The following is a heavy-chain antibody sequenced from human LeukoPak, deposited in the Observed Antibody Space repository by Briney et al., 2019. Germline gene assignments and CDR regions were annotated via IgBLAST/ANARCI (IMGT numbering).Heavy chain of an antibody. CDR1: GGSISSSSYY. V-gene: IGHV4-39*07. CDR3: ARAYVGATLYAMDV. D-gene: IGHD1-26*01. CDR2: IYYSRST. J-gene: IGHJ6*02. Sequence: PSETLSLTCTVSGGSISSSSYYWGWIRQPPGKGLEWIGSIYYSRSTYYNPSLKSRVTISVDRSENQFSLKLTSVTAADTAVYYCARAYVGATLYAMDVWGQGTTVTVSS.